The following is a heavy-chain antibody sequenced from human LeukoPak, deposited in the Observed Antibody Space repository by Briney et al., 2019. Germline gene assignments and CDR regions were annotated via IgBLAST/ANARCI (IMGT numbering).Heavy chain of an antibody. D-gene: IGHD5-18*01. CDR2: IYYSGST. CDR3: ARGAAMVTGFNY. V-gene: IGHV4-39*07. J-gene: IGHJ4*02. Sequence: KSSETLSLTCTVSGGSISSSSYYWGWIRQPPGKGLEWIGSIYYSGSTNYNPSLKSRVTISVDTSKNQFSLKLSSVTAADTAVYYCARGAAMVTGFNYWGQGTLVTVSS. CDR1: GGSISSSSYY.